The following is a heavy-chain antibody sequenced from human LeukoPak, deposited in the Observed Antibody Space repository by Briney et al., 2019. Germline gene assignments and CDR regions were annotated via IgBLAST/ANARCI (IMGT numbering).Heavy chain of an antibody. Sequence: PSETLSLTCTVSGGSISSDDYYWSWIRQPPGKGLEWIGYINYSGSTYYNPSLKSQITISLDTSKNQFALELSSVTAADTAVYYCARSGTGDYYFYGMNVWGQGTTVTVSS. V-gene: IGHV4-30-4*01. J-gene: IGHJ6*02. CDR3: ARSGTGDYYFYGMNV. D-gene: IGHD3/OR15-3a*01. CDR1: GGSISSDDYY. CDR2: INYSGST.